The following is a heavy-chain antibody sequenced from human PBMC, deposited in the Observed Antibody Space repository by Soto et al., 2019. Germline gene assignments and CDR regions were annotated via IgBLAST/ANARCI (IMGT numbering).Heavy chain of an antibody. CDR1: GFTFSSYA. Sequence: GGSLRLSCAASGFTFSSYARSWVRQAPGKGLEWVSAISGSGGSTYYADSVKGRFTISRDNSKNTLYLQMNSLRAEDTAVYYCAKDMGVVLMVYAIKTAYGMDVWGQGTTLTVSS. D-gene: IGHD2-8*01. J-gene: IGHJ6*02. V-gene: IGHV3-23*01. CDR2: ISGSGGST. CDR3: AKDMGVVLMVYAIKTAYGMDV.